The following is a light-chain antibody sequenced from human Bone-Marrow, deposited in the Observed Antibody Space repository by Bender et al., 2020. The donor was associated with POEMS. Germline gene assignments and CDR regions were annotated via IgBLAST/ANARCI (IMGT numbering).Light chain of an antibody. CDR2: EVY. Sequence: QSALTQPASVSGSPGQSITISCTGTSSDIGGWHFVSWYQQRPGKAPKLMIFEVYKRPSGVSNRFSGSKSGNTASLTISGLQAEDEGDYYCCSYADSATLVVFGGGTKLTVL. CDR3: CSYADSATLVV. V-gene: IGLV2-23*02. CDR1: SSDIGGWHF. J-gene: IGLJ2*01.